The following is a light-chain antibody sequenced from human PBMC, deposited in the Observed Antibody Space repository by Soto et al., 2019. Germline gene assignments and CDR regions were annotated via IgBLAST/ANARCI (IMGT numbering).Light chain of an antibody. J-gene: IGLJ1*01. CDR3: AAWDDSLNGLYV. V-gene: IGLV1-44*01. Sequence: QSVLTQPPSASGTPGQRVTISCSGSSSNVGSRSVNWYQQLPGTAPKLLIYSNNQRPSGVPDRFSASKSGTSASLAISGLLSEDEAEYYCAAWDDSLNGLYVFGTGTKLT. CDR1: SSNVGSRS. CDR2: SNN.